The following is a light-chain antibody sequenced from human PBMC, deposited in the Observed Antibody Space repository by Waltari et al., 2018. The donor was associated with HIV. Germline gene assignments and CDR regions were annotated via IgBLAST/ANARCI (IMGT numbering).Light chain of an antibody. CDR2: GKN. Sequence: SELTQDPAVSVALGQTVRITCQGDSLSNYYATWYQQKPGQAPVLVIYGKNNRPSGIPDRFSGSSSGNTASLTITATQADDEADYYCNSWDTNPEGVVFGGGTKLTVL. CDR1: SLSNYY. V-gene: IGLV3-19*01. J-gene: IGLJ3*02. CDR3: NSWDTNPEGVV.